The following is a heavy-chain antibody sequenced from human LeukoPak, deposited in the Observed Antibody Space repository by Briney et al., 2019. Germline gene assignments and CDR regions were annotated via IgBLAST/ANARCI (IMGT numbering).Heavy chain of an antibody. J-gene: IGHJ4*02. Sequence: GGSLRLSCAASGFTFGNYGMHWVRQAPGKGLEWVAIISCDGSSKYYGDSVRGRFTISRDNSKNTLFLEMNSLRREDSALYYCAKNYGGNSFYCDSWGQGTLVTVSS. CDR1: GFTFGNYG. CDR2: ISCDGSSK. V-gene: IGHV3-30*18. CDR3: AKNYGGNSFYCDS. D-gene: IGHD4-17*01.